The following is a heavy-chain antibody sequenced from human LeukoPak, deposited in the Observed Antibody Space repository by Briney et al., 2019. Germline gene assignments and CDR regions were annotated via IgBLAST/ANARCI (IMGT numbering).Heavy chain of an antibody. J-gene: IGHJ4*02. Sequence: GGSLRLSCAASGFTFSSYGVHWVRQAPGKGPEWVAFIRYDGSNKYYADSVKGRFTISRDNSKNTLYLQMNSLRAEDTAVYYCAKRSGSNYGYNDYWGQGTLVTVSS. CDR1: GFTFSSYG. V-gene: IGHV3-30*02. CDR3: AKRSGSNYGYNDY. CDR2: IRYDGSNK. D-gene: IGHD5-18*01.